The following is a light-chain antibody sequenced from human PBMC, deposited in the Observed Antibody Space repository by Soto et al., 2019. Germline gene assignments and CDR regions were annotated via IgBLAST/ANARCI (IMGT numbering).Light chain of an antibody. Sequence: EIVLTQSPATLSLSPGERATLSCRASQSVSSYLAWYQQKPVQAPRLLIYDASNRATGIPARFSGSGSGTDFTLNISSLEPEDFAVYYCHHRSNWPTFGGGTKVESK. J-gene: IGKJ4*01. CDR3: HHRSNWPT. CDR2: DAS. V-gene: IGKV3-11*01. CDR1: QSVSSY.